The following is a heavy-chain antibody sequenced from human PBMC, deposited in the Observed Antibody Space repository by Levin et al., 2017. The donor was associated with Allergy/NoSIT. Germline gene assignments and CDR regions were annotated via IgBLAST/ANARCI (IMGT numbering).Heavy chain of an antibody. V-gene: IGHV4-39*07. CDR3: ARGGPSLWFGGTVNWFDP. J-gene: IGHJ5*02. CDR2: IYYSGST. Sequence: SETLSLTCTVSGGSISSSSYYWGWIRQPPGTGLEWIGSIYYSGSTYYNPSLKSRVTISVDTSKNQFSLKLSSVTAADTAVYYCARGGPSLWFGGTVNWFDPWGQGTLVTVSS. D-gene: IGHD3-10*01. CDR1: GGSISSSSYY.